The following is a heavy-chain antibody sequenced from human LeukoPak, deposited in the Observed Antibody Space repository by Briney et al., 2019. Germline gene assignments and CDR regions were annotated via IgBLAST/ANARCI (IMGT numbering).Heavy chain of an antibody. V-gene: IGHV3-48*03. CDR1: GFSFSSYQ. Sequence: GGSLRLSCAASGFSFSSYQMNWVRQAPGEGLEWVSFISNTGTTIYYADSAKGRFTVSRDNTKNSLYLQMNSLRAEDTAVYYCAREPYYYDSTPNYWGQGTLVTVSS. J-gene: IGHJ4*02. CDR3: AREPYYYDSTPNY. CDR2: ISNTGTTI. D-gene: IGHD3-22*01.